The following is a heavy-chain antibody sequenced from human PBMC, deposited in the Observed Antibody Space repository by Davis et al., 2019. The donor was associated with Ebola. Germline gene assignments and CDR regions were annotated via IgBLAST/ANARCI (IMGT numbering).Heavy chain of an antibody. CDR1: GYTFTGYY. D-gene: IGHD5-12*01. V-gene: IGHV1-2*02. Sequence: ASVTVSCQASGYTFTGYYIHWVRQAPGQGLEWMGWIHPKHGDTNHAQKFQGRVTITRNTSISTAYMELSSLRSEDTAVYYCARGLPYSPKAGYEMGYWGQGTLVTVSS. J-gene: IGHJ4*02. CDR2: IHPKHGDT. CDR3: ARGLPYSPKAGYEMGY.